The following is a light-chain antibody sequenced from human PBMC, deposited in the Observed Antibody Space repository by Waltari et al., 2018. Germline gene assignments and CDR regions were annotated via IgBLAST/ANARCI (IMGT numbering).Light chain of an antibody. CDR2: DVS. V-gene: IGLV2-14*03. J-gene: IGLJ1*01. CDR1: SSYVGGYNY. CDR3: SSYTSSSTYG. Sequence: QSALTQPASGSGSPGQSITIPSTGTSSYVGGYNYVSWYQTHPGKAPKLLIYDVSNRPPAVPNRFSGSKSGNPASLTSSGLQAEGEADYYCSSYTSSSTYGFGTGTEVTVL.